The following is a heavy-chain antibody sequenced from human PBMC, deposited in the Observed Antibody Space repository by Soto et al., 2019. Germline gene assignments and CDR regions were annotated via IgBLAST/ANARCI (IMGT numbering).Heavy chain of an antibody. D-gene: IGHD2-15*01. CDR3: AREYCSDRRCAGVDY. CDR2: ISANNDNT. J-gene: IGHJ4*02. CDR1: GYTFTNSG. Sequence: ASVKVSCKASGYTFTNSGISWVRQAPGQGLEWMGWISANNDNTKYAQKLQGRVTMTTDTSTSTVYMELRSLGSDDTAVYYCAREYCSDRRCAGVDYWGQGTLVTVSS. V-gene: IGHV1-18*01.